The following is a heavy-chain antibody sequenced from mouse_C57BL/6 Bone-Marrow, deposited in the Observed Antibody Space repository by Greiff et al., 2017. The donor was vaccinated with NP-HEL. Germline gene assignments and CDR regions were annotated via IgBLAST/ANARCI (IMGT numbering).Heavy chain of an antibody. D-gene: IGHD1-1*01. V-gene: IGHV1-55*01. CDR3: ARNNYGSSPDY. CDR2: IYPGSGSP. J-gene: IGHJ2*01. CDR1: GYTFTSYW. Sequence: VQLQQPGAELVKPGASVKMSCQASGYTFTSYWITWVKQRPGQGLEWIGDIYPGSGSPNYNEKFKSKATLTVDTSSSTAYMQLSSLTSEDAAVYYCARNNYGSSPDYWGQGTTLTVSS.